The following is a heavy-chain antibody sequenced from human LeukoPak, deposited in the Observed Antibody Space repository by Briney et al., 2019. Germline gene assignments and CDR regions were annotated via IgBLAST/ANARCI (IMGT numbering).Heavy chain of an antibody. CDR2: IKEDGSDI. J-gene: IGHJ4*02. Sequence: GGSLRPSCAASGFTFSSYWMNWVRQAPGKGLEWVASIKEDGSDIYYVDSVKGRFTISRDNTRSSLFLQMSSLRGDDTAVYYCARDQWRLFDYWGQGTLVTFSS. V-gene: IGHV3-7*04. CDR1: GFTFSSYW. CDR3: ARDQWRLFDY. D-gene: IGHD2-21*02.